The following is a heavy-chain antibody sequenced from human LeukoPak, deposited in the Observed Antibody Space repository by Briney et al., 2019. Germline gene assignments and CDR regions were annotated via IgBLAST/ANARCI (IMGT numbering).Heavy chain of an antibody. CDR1: GFTFSSYW. J-gene: IGHJ4*02. Sequence: GGSLRLSCAASGFTFSSYWMHWVRQTPGKGLVWVSRINSDGSSTSYADSVKGRFTISRDNAKNSLYLQMNSLRADDTAVYYCVRGGSGCSSSWSTFDSWGQGTLVTVSS. CDR2: INSDGSST. V-gene: IGHV3-74*01. CDR3: VRGGSGCSSSWSTFDS. D-gene: IGHD6-13*01.